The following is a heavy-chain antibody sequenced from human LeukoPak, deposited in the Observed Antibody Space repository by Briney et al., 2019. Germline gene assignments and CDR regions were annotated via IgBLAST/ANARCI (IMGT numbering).Heavy chain of an antibody. D-gene: IGHD6-19*01. Sequence: ASVKVSCKASGYTFTSYGITWVRQAPGQGLERMGWIRTYNGDTDYARKFQGRFTMTTDTSTTTAYMELRSLTSDDTAVYYCARDRVYSSGWYAEGAFDIWGQGTMVTVSS. CDR1: GYTFTSYG. J-gene: IGHJ3*02. CDR3: ARDRVYSSGWYAEGAFDI. V-gene: IGHV1-18*01. CDR2: IRTYNGDT.